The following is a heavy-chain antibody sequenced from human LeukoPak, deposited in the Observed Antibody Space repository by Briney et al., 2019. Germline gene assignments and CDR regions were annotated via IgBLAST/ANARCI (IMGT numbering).Heavy chain of an antibody. CDR3: ASGELDSLYYFDY. CDR1: GFTFSTYL. Sequence: GGSLRLSCAASGFTFSTYLMHRVRQAPGKGLVWVSRIHGDGISTTYADSVKGRFTISRDNAKNTLYLQMNSLRAEDTAVYFCASGELDSLYYFDYWGQGTLATVSS. J-gene: IGHJ4*02. V-gene: IGHV3-74*01. CDR2: IHGDGIST. D-gene: IGHD1-1*01.